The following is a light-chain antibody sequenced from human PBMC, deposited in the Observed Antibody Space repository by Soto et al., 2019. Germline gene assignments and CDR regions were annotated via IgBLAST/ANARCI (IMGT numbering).Light chain of an antibody. CDR1: QSGRSNY. V-gene: IGKV3-20*01. Sequence: ETVLTQSPGTLSLYPGERATLSCTTSQSGRSNYLAWYQQKPGQAPRLVVYGVFNRATGIPDRFSGSGSGTDSTLTISRLEPEDYAVYYCQHYDSSHRTFGQGTKLEI. CDR3: QHYDSSHRT. CDR2: GVF. J-gene: IGKJ2*01.